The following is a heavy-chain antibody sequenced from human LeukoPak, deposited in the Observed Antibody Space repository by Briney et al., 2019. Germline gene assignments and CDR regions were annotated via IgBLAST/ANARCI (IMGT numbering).Heavy chain of an antibody. CDR3: ARPYSSGWSGAFDI. CDR1: GGSISSYY. D-gene: IGHD6-19*01. CDR2: IYTSGNT. Sequence: SETLSLTCTVSGGSISSYYWSWIRQPPGKGLEWIGNIYTSGNTNYNPPLKSRVAISVDTSKNQFSLKLNSVTAADTAVYYCARPYSSGWSGAFDIWGQGTMVTVSS. V-gene: IGHV4-4*09. J-gene: IGHJ3*02.